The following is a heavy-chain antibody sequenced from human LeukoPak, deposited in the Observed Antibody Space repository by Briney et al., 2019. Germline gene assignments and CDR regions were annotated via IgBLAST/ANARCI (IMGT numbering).Heavy chain of an antibody. CDR3: ARDWEAHAGGWD. CDR1: GGSISSGGYS. Sequence: PSQTLSLTCAVSGGSISSGGYSWSWIRQPPGKGLEWIGYIYHSGSTYYNPSLKSRVTISVDTSKNQFSLKLSSVTAADTAVYYCARDWEAHAGGWDWGQGTLVTVSS. V-gene: IGHV4-30-2*05. CDR2: IYHSGST. D-gene: IGHD3-10*01. J-gene: IGHJ4*02.